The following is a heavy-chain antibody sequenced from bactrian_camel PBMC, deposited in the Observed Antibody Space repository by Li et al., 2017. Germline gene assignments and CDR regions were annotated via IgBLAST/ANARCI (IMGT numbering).Heavy chain of an antibody. CDR3: ARRGYDY. V-gene: IGHV3S1*01. J-gene: IGHJ4*01. D-gene: IGHD7*01. Sequence: VQLVESGGGEVQAGGSLRLACLASAYPAESKCMAWFRQSPGKGREGVAALVTGGRSTHYIDAVKGRFTISKDNAKNTLYLQLTSLKTEDTAMYYCARRGYDYWGQGTQVTVS. CDR2: LVTGGRST. CDR1: AYPAESKC.